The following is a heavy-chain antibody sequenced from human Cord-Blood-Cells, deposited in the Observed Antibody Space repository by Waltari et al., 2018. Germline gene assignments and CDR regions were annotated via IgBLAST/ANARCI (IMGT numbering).Heavy chain of an antibody. CDR1: GFTFSCYS. Sequence: EVQLVESGGGLVKPGGSLRLYCAASGFTFSCYSMNWVRQAPGKGVEWVSSISSSSSYIYYADSVKGRFTISRDNAKNSLYLQMNSLRAEDTAVYYCARDPGSNWFDPWGQGTLVTVS. CDR2: ISSSSSYI. V-gene: IGHV3-21*01. CDR3: ARDPGSNWFDP. J-gene: IGHJ5*02.